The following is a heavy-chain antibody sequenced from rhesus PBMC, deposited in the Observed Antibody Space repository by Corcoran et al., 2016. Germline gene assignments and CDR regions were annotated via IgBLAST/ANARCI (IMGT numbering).Heavy chain of an antibody. D-gene: IGHD3-16*01. V-gene: IGHV4-127*01. CDR1: GYSISSGYG. J-gene: IGHJ4*01. CDR3: ARDSGSYFDY. Sequence: QVQLQESGPGLVKPSETLSLTCAVSGYSISSGYGWGWIRQPPGKGLEWIGQIYGGSGSTYYNPSLKSRVTVSKDTSKNQFSLKLSSVTAADTAVYYCARDSGSYFDYWGQGALVTVSS. CDR2: IYGGSGST.